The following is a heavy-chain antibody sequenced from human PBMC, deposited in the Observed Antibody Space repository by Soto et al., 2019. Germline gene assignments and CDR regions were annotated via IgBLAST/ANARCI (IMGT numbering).Heavy chain of an antibody. CDR3: AKIRAGDGGGDAFDI. CDR2: ISGSGGST. CDR1: GFTFSSYA. Sequence: GGSLRLSCAASGFTFSSYAMSWVRQAPGKGLEWVSAISGSGGSTYYADSVKGRFTISRDNSKNTLYLQMNSLRAEDTAVYYGAKIRAGDGGGDAFDIWGQGTMVTVSS. D-gene: IGHD7-27*01. J-gene: IGHJ3*02. V-gene: IGHV3-23*01.